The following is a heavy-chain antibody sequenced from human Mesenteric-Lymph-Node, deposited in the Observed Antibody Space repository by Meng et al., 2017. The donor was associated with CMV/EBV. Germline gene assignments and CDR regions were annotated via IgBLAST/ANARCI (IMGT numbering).Heavy chain of an antibody. D-gene: IGHD3-9*01. Sequence: QVVLHQWGAWMLKPAETLSVTCAVYGGSFSGYYWNWIRQSPEKGLEWIGEINHSGSTTYNPSFTSRIIISVDTSTNQISLTMSSVTAADTAVYYCARGSSYDILTGYFDYWGQGALVTVSS. CDR3: ARGSSYDILTGYFDY. CDR1: GGSFSGYY. J-gene: IGHJ4*02. CDR2: INHSGST. V-gene: IGHV4-34*01.